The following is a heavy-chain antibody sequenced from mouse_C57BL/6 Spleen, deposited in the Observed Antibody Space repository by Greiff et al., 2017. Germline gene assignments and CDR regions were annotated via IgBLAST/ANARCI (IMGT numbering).Heavy chain of an antibody. V-gene: IGHV1-74*01. Sequence: QVQLKQPGAELVKPGASVKVSCKASGYTFTSYWMHWVKQRPGQGLEWIGRIHPSDSDTNYNQKFKGKATLTVDQSTSTAYMQLRSLTSEDSAVYYCAIIDYDYDHWYFDVWGTGTTVTVSS. J-gene: IGHJ1*03. CDR1: GYTFTSYW. CDR2: IHPSDSDT. D-gene: IGHD2-4*01. CDR3: AIIDYDYDHWYFDV.